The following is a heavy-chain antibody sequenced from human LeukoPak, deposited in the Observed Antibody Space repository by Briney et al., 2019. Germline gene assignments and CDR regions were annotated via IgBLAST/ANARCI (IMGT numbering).Heavy chain of an antibody. CDR1: GYTFTGYG. CDR3: ARKEDDFWSGYCPEYFQH. D-gene: IGHD3-3*01. J-gene: IGHJ1*01. Sequence: GASVKVSCKASGYTFTGYGISWVRQAPGQGLEWMGWISAYNGNTNYAQKLQGRVTMTTDTSTSTAYMELRSLRSDDTAVYYCARKEDDFWSGYCPEYFQHWGQGTLVTVSS. CDR2: ISAYNGNT. V-gene: IGHV1-18*01.